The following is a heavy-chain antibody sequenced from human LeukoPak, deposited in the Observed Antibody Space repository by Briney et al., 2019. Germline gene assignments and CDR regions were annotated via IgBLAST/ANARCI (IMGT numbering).Heavy chain of an antibody. D-gene: IGHD6-6*01. CDR2: IKQDGSEK. Sequence: GGSLRLSCVASGFTFSGYSMNWVRQAPGKGLEWVANIKQDGSEKYYVDSVKGRFTISRDNAKNSLYLQMNSLRTDDTGVYYCARDRGAARPNDYWGQGTLVAVSS. CDR3: ARDRGAARPNDY. V-gene: IGHV3-7*03. J-gene: IGHJ4*02. CDR1: GFTFSGYS.